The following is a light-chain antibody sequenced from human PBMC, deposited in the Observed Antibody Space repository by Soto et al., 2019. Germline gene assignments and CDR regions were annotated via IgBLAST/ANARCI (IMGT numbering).Light chain of an antibody. J-gene: IGKJ1*01. CDR2: WAS. V-gene: IGKV4-1*01. CDR1: QSVLYSSNNKNY. Sequence: DSVMTRAPDSLAVPLGEMATINFKSSQSVLYSSNNKNYLAWYQQKPGQPPKLLIYWASTRESGVPDRFSGSGSGTDFTLTISSLQAEDVAVYYCQQYYSTPWTFGQGTKVDVK. CDR3: QQYYSTPWT.